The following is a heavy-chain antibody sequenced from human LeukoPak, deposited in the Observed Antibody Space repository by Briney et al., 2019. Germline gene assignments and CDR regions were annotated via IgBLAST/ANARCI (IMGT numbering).Heavy chain of an antibody. V-gene: IGHV4-61*02. CDR2: IHASEIT. Sequence: PSQTLSLTCTVSGDSVSSYSYYWSCIGQPAGKGLECIGRIHASEITNYDPSLKSLATLSEDTPKNHFSLKLTSVTATDTAGYTCASHRGRPGSCRHYGDFNCWGQATLV. CDR3: ASHRGRPGSCRHYGDFNC. D-gene: IGHD4-17*01. CDR1: GDSVSSYSYY. J-gene: IGHJ4*02.